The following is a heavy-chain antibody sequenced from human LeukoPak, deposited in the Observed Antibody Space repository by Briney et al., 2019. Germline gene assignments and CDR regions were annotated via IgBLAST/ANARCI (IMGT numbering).Heavy chain of an antibody. V-gene: IGHV3-30*03. CDR2: ISYDGSNK. CDR3: ARGAYLEWLFLGPYFDY. D-gene: IGHD3-3*01. J-gene: IGHJ4*02. Sequence: GGSLRLSCAASGFTFSSYGMHWVRQAPGKGLEWVAVISYDGSNKYYADSVKGRFTISRDNSKNTLYLQMNSLRAEDTAVYYCARGAYLEWLFLGPYFDYWGQGTLVTVSS. CDR1: GFTFSSYG.